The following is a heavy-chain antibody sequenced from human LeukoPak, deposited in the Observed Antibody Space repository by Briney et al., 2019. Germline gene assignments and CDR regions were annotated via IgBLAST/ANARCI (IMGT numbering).Heavy chain of an antibody. Sequence: GGSLRLSCAASGFTFSSYAMSWVRQAPGKGLEWVSAISGSGGSTYYADSVKGRFTISRDNSKNTLYLQMNSLRAEDTAVYYCAKLGDWDYYYYMDVWGKGTTVTVSS. CDR3: AKLGDWDYYYYMDV. V-gene: IGHV3-23*01. CDR1: GFTFSSYA. CDR2: ISGSGGST. D-gene: IGHD2-21*01. J-gene: IGHJ6*03.